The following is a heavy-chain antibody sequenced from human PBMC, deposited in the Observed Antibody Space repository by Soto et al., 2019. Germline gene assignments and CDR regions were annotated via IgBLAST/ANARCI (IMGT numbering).Heavy chain of an antibody. Sequence: SETLSLTCTVSGGSISSGPYSWGWIRQPPGKGLEWIGNIYYSGSTNYNPSLKSRVTISVDTSKNQFSLKLSSVTAADTAVYYCARHQECGGTCYWFDPWGQGTLVTVSS. CDR1: GGSISSGPYS. CDR3: ARHQECGGTCYWFDP. J-gene: IGHJ5*02. CDR2: IYYSGST. V-gene: IGHV4-39*01. D-gene: IGHD2-15*01.